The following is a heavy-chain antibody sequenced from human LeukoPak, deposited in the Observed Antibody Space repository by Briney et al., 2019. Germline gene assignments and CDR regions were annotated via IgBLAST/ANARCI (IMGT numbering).Heavy chain of an antibody. D-gene: IGHD3/OR15-3a*01. J-gene: IGHJ2*01. CDR1: GSTFSSYR. V-gene: IGHV3-21*01. CDR2: ISSSSSYM. CDR3: ARVGWTAYWYFDL. Sequence: PGGSLRLSCEASGSTFSSYRLTWFRRAPGKGLEWVSSISSSSSYMYYADSVKGRFTISRDNAKNSLYLQMNSLRAEDTAVYYCARVGWTAYWYFDLWGRGTLVAVSS.